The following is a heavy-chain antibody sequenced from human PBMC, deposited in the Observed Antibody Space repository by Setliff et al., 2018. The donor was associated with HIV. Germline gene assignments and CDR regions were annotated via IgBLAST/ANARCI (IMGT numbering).Heavy chain of an antibody. CDR1: GGSIRRGSYY. V-gene: IGHV4-61*09. D-gene: IGHD3-10*01. CDR3: VRVLGDYYYYMDV. J-gene: IGHJ6*03. Sequence: SETLSLTCTVSGGSIRRGSYYWSWIRQPAGEGLEWIGHISTSGSTNYNPSLKNRVTLSLDTSKNQFSLKLRSVFAADTAVYYCVRVLGDYYYYMDVWGKGTMVTVSS. CDR2: ISTSGST.